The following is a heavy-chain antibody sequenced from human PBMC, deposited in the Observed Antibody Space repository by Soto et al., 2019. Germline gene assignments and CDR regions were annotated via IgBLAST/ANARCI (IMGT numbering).Heavy chain of an antibody. J-gene: IGHJ4*02. D-gene: IGHD1-26*01. V-gene: IGHV3-15*01. CDR2: VKSKANGGTI. CDR3: TSEGSGSHVY. Sequence: GGSLRLSCAASGFPFSDAWLNLARQFPGKGLEWVGLVKSKANGGTIHYAEPVKGRFTISRDDSKNTLYVQMNSLNIADTAVYYCTSEGSGSHVYWGQGAIVTVSS. CDR1: GFPFSDAW.